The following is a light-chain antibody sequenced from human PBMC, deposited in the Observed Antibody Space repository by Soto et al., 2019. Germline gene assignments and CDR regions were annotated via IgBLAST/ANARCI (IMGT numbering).Light chain of an antibody. CDR2: DVS. CDR3: SSYTSSGTYV. J-gene: IGLJ1*01. V-gene: IGLV2-14*03. Sequence: QSVLTQPASVSGSPGQSITVSCTGTSSDLGAYTYVSWYQQHPGKAPKLIIHDVSNRPSGVSNRFSGSKSGNLASLTISGLQAEDEADYYCSSYTSSGTYVFGSGTKVTVL. CDR1: SSDLGAYTY.